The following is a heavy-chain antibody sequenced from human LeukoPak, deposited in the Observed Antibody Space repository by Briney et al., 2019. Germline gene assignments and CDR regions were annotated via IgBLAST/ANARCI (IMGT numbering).Heavy chain of an antibody. V-gene: IGHV3-30*02. D-gene: IGHD6-6*01. Sequence: PGGSLRLSCAASGFTFSSYDVHWVRQAPGKGLEWVAFIRYDGSNKYYADSVKGRFTISRDNSKNTLYLQMNSLRAEDTAVYYCAKLYSSSSFDYWGQGTLVTVSS. J-gene: IGHJ4*02. CDR3: AKLYSSSSFDY. CDR1: GFTFSSYD. CDR2: IRYDGSNK.